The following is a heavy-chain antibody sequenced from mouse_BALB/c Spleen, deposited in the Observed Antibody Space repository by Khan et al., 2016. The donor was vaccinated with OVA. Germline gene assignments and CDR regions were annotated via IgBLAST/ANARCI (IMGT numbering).Heavy chain of an antibody. J-gene: IGHJ2*01. Sequence: VRLQQSGAELVKPGASVKLSCTASGFNIKDTHMHWVKQRPEQGLEWIGRIDPANDNSNYDPRFQGKATLTADKSSNTAYLHLSSLTSEDTAVYYYAPAGTCDYFDYWGQGTTLTVSS. D-gene: IGHD4-1*01. CDR2: IDPANDNS. V-gene: IGHV14-3*02. CDR1: GFNIKDTH. CDR3: APAGTCDYFDY.